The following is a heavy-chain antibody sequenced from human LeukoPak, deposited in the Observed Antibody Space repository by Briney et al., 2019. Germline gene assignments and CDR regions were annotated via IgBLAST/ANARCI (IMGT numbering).Heavy chain of an antibody. CDR3: ARGPGVRGVITDY. D-gene: IGHD3-10*01. Sequence: PSETLSLTCAVYGGSFSGYYWSWIRQPPGKGLEWIGEINHSGSTNYNPSLKSRVPISVDTSKNQFSLKLSSVTAADTAVYYCARGPGVRGVITDYWGQGTLVTVSS. CDR2: INHSGST. V-gene: IGHV4-34*01. CDR1: GGSFSGYY. J-gene: IGHJ4*02.